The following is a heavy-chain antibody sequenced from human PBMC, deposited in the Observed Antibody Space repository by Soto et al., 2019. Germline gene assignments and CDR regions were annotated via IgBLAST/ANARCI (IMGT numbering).Heavy chain of an antibody. CDR1: GFTFSSFE. J-gene: IGHJ4*02. D-gene: IGHD6-6*01. CDR2: IGRSGETI. CDR3: ARDSRGGAARRPTFYY. V-gene: IGHV3-48*03. Sequence: GGSLRLSCVGSGFTFSSFEMNWVRQTPGKGLEWLSYIGRSGETIYYADSVKGRFTISRDNAKSSLFLQMTGLRDEDSGIYYCARDSRGGAARRPTFYYWGRGTLVTVSS.